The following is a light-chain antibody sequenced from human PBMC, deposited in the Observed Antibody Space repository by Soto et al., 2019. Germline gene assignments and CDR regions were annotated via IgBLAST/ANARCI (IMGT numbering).Light chain of an antibody. Sequence: QSVLTQPASVSGSPGQSITISCTGTGSDVGGYKYVSWYQQLPGKAPKLMIYGVSYRPSGVSDRFSGSKSGNTASLIISGLQAEDEADYYCSSYASSSPFVFGTGTKATVL. V-gene: IGLV2-14*01. CDR3: SSYASSSPFV. CDR1: GSDVGGYKY. J-gene: IGLJ1*01. CDR2: GVS.